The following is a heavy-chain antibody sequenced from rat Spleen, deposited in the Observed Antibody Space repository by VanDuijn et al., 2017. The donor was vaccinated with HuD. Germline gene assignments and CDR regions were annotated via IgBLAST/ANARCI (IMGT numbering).Heavy chain of an antibody. J-gene: IGHJ4*01. Sequence: EVQLVESGGGLVQPGRSLKLSCAASGFTFSDYYMAWVRQAPTKGLEWVASISYDGGSTYYRDSVKGRFTISRDNAKSSLYLQMDSLRSEDTATYYCTTEKFGALGVMDAWGQGASVTVSS. D-gene: IGHD4-3*01. CDR3: TTEKFGALGVMDA. CDR1: GFTFSDYY. CDR2: ISYDGGST. V-gene: IGHV5-20*01.